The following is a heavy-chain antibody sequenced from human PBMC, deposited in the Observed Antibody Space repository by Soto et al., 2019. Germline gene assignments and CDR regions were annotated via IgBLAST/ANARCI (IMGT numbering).Heavy chain of an antibody. Sequence: EVQLLESGGGWVQPGGSLILSCAASGFTFSTFVMTWVRQVPGEGLEWISSITGSGKSAYYADSVKGRVTISRDNSKNTLYLQISSLGVDDTAVYHCAVHLGENYSTMDVWGQGTTVTVSS. CDR1: GFTFSTFV. CDR2: ITGSGKSA. J-gene: IGHJ6*02. V-gene: IGHV3-23*01. CDR3: AVHLGENYSTMDV. D-gene: IGHD3-10*01.